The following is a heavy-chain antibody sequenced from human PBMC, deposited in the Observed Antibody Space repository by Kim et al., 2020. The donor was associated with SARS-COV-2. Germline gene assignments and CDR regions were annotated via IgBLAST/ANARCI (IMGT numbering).Heavy chain of an antibody. CDR1: GGSISSSFW. J-gene: IGHJ4*02. CDR3: ARAPCSGGSCYSSLNLDY. V-gene: IGHV4-4*02. Sequence: TLSLTCAVSGGSISSSFWWSWVRQPPGKGLEWIGQIFHSGSTNYNPSLKSRVTMSVDKSQNQFSLKLSSVTAADTAVYYCARAPCSGGSCYSSLNLDYWGQGTLVTVSS. D-gene: IGHD2-15*01. CDR2: IFHSGST.